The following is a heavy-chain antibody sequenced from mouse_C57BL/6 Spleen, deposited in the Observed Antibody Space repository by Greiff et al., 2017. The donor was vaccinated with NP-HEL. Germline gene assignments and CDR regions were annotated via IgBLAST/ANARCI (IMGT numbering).Heavy chain of an antibody. V-gene: IGHV3-6*01. D-gene: IGHD1-1*01. CDR1: GYSITSGYY. CDR3: ARDGITTGYFDY. J-gene: IGHJ2*01. CDR2: ISYDGSN. Sequence: EVKLMESGPGLVKPSQSLSLTCSVTGYSITSGYYWNWIRQFPGNKLEWMGYISYDGSNNYNPSLKNRISITRDTSKNQFFLKLNSVTTEDTATYYCARDGITTGYFDYWGQGTTLTVSS.